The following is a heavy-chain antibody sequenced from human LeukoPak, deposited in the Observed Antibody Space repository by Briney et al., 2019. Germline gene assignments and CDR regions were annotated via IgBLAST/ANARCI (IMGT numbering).Heavy chain of an antibody. D-gene: IGHD3-22*01. Sequence: SETLSLTCTVSGGTINSSNYYWAWIRQPPGKGLEWIASINYSGSTSYNSSLKSRVTISVDTSKKQFSLNLKSVTAADTAVYYCARHYYGSSGYYLNVLHVRGQGTVVTVSS. V-gene: IGHV4-39*01. CDR3: ARHYYGSSGYYLNVLHV. J-gene: IGHJ3*01. CDR1: GGTINSSNYY. CDR2: INYSGST.